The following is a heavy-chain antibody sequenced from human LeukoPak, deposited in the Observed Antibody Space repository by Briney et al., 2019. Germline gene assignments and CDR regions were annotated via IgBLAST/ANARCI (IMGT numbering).Heavy chain of an antibody. CDR2: IFPSDSDS. J-gene: IGHJ4*02. CDR3: ARRRYGSGIFDY. CDR1: GYSFNDYW. D-gene: IGHD3-10*01. Sequence: GESLKISCKGSGYSFNDYWIGWVRQMPGKGLEWMGIIFPSDSDSRYSPSFQGRVTMSADKSISTAYLQWSSLKASDTAMYFCARRRYGSGIFDYWGQGTPVTVSS. V-gene: IGHV5-51*01.